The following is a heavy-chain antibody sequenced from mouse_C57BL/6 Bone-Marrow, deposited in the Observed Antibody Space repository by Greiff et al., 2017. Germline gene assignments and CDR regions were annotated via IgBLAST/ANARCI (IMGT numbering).Heavy chain of an antibody. CDR2: IYPGSGNT. CDR3: ARELGNYAMDY. V-gene: IGHV1-76*01. CDR1: GYTFTDYY. D-gene: IGHD4-1*01. J-gene: IGHJ4*01. Sequence: QVQLKESGAELVRPGASVKLSCKASGYTFTDYYINWVKQRPGQGLEWIARIYPGSGNTYYNEKFKGKATLTAEKSSSTAYMQLSSLTSEDSAVYFCARELGNYAMDYWGQGTSVTVSS.